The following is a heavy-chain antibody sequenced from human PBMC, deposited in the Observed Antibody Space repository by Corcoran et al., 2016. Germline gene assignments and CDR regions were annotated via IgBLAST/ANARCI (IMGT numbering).Heavy chain of an antibody. CDR2: ISYDGSNK. CDR3: AKVPRRYCSSTICAGGADV. J-gene: IGHJ6*02. V-gene: IGHV3-30*18. CDR1: GFTFSSYG. D-gene: IGHD2-2*01. Sequence: QVQLVEPGGGVVQPGRSLRLSCAASGFTFSSYGMHWVSQAPGKGLEWVAVISYDGSNKYYADSVKGRFTSPRDNSKNKLYLQMNSLRAEDTAVYYCAKVPRRYCSSTICAGGADVWGQCTTVTVSS.